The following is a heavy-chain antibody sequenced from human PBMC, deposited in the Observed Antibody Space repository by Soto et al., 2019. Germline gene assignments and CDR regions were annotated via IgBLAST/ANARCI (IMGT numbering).Heavy chain of an antibody. V-gene: IGHV3-30-3*01. Sequence: QVQLVESGGGVVQPGRSLRLSCAASGFTFSSYAMHWVRQAPGKGLEWVAVISYDGSNKYYADSVKGRFTISRDNSKNTPYLQMNSLRAEDTAVYFCARCYCSSISCYLTYFDYWGQGTLVTVSS. J-gene: IGHJ4*02. CDR2: ISYDGSNK. CDR1: GFTFSSYA. CDR3: ARCYCSSISCYLTYFDY. D-gene: IGHD2-2*01.